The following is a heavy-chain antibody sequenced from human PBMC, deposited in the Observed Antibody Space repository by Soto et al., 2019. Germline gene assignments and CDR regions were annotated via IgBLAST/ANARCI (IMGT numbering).Heavy chain of an antibody. J-gene: IGHJ4*02. CDR2: IYHGGST. CDR3: AREISSSFPYYFDY. D-gene: IGHD6-13*01. Sequence: PSETLSLTCAVSGYSISSGYYWGWLRQPPGKGLEWIGSIYHGGSTYYNPSLNSRVTLSIDMTNNHVSLILNSVTAADTAVYYCAREISSSFPYYFDYWGQGTLVTVSS. V-gene: IGHV4-38-2*02. CDR1: GYSISSGYY.